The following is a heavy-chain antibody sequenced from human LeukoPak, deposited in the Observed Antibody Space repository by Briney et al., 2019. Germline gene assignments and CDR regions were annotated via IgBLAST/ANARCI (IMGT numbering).Heavy chain of an antibody. CDR1: GYTLSDLS. Sequence: ASVKVSCKVSGYTLSDLSMHWVRQAPGKGLEWMGGFDPEDGETIYAQKFRGRVTMTEGTSTDTAYMELRSLRSEDTAVYYCATSKGMITFGGVIVWGQGTLVTVSS. D-gene: IGHD3-16*02. J-gene: IGHJ4*02. CDR3: ATSKGMITFGGVIV. V-gene: IGHV1-24*01. CDR2: FDPEDGET.